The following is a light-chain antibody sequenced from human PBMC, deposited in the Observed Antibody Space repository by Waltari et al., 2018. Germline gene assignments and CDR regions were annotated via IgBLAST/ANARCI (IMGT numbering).Light chain of an antibody. CDR3: QHYYSYPYT. CDR2: AAS. CDR1: QGISSY. V-gene: IGKV1-8*01. Sequence: AIRMTQSPSSFSASTGDRVSITCRASQGISSYFAWYQQKPGTAPKLLIYAASTLQSGGPSRFSGSGSGTDFTLTISCLQSEDFATYYCQHYYSYPYTFGQGTKVEIK. J-gene: IGKJ2*01.